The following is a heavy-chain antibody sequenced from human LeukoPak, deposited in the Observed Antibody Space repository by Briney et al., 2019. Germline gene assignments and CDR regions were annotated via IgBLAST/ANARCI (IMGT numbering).Heavy chain of an antibody. J-gene: IGHJ6*03. Sequence: GGSLRLSCAASGFTFSSYWMSWVRQAPGKGLEWVANIKQDGSEKYYVDSVKGRFTISRDNAKNSLYLQMNSLRAEDTAVYYCARGEDGAGYYIHYYYYYMDVWGKGTTVTVSS. CDR3: ARGEDGAGYYIHYYYYYMDV. CDR1: GFTFSSYW. D-gene: IGHD3-9*01. CDR2: IKQDGSEK. V-gene: IGHV3-7*01.